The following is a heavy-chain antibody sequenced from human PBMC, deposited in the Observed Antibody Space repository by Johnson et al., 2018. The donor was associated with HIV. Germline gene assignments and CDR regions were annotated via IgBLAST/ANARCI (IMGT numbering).Heavy chain of an antibody. D-gene: IGHD7-27*01. CDR3: VRDAGPEGFHPWGAFDI. J-gene: IGHJ3*02. Sequence: QVQLVESGGGVVQPGRSLRLSCAASGFTFSDYYMSWIRQAPGKGLEWVSYISSSGSTIYYADSVKGRFTISRDNAKNTLYLQLNSLRAGDTAVYYCVRDAGPEGFHPWGAFDIWGQGTMVTVSS. CDR2: ISSSGSTI. CDR1: GFTFSDYY. V-gene: IGHV3-11*04.